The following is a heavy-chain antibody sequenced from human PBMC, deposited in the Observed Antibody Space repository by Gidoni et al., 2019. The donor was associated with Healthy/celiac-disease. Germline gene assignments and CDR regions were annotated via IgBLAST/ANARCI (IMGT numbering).Heavy chain of an antibody. D-gene: IGHD6-13*01. Sequence: QVQLQESGPGLVKPSGTLSLTCADSGGSISSSNWWSWVRQPPGKGLEWIGEIYHSGSTNYNPSLKSRVTISVDKSKNQFSLKLSSVTAADTAVYYCARDQLKRQQLVRGTPGAFDIWGQGTMVTVSS. CDR1: GGSISSSNW. CDR3: ARDQLKRQQLVRGTPGAFDI. CDR2: IYHSGST. V-gene: IGHV4-4*02. J-gene: IGHJ3*02.